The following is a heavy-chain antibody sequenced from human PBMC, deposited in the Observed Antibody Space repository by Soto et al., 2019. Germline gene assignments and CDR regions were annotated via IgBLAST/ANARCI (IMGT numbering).Heavy chain of an antibody. Sequence: EVQLLESGGGLLQPGGSLRLSCAASGFTFNNYAMSWVRQAPGKGLEWVSGVSGSGGTTYYADSVKGRFTISRDNSKNTLYLQMNSLIAEDTAVYYCANLMFRGHIASAGSVYWGQGTLVTVSS. V-gene: IGHV3-23*01. CDR3: ANLMFRGHIASAGSVY. CDR2: VSGSGGTT. CDR1: GFTFNNYA. J-gene: IGHJ4*02. D-gene: IGHD6-13*01.